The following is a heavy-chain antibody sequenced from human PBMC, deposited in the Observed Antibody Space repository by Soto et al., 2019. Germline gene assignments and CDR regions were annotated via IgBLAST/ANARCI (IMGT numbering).Heavy chain of an antibody. J-gene: IGHJ4*02. D-gene: IGHD5-12*01. CDR3: AREGNLGRWLQPLDF. CDR2: INHNGNT. CDR1: GGSFSGYY. V-gene: IGHV4-34*01. Sequence: PSETLSLTCAVYGGSFSGYYWSWIRQPPGKGLEWIGEINHNGNTNYNPSLKSRVTISVDTSKNQFSLKLISVTAADTAKYYCAREGNLGRWLQPLDFWGQGTLVTVSS.